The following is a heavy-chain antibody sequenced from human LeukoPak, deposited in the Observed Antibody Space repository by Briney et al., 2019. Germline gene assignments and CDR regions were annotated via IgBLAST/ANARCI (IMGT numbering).Heavy chain of an antibody. J-gene: IGHJ3*02. CDR3: AKSSAPAFDI. V-gene: IGHV3-21*01. D-gene: IGHD3-22*01. CDR2: ISSSSSYI. CDR1: GLTFSSYA. Sequence: GGSLRLSCAASGLTFSSYAMTWVRQAPGKGLEWVSSISSSSSYIYYADSVKGRFTISRDNAKNSLYLQMNSLRAEDTAVYYCAKSSAPAFDIWGQGTMVTVSS.